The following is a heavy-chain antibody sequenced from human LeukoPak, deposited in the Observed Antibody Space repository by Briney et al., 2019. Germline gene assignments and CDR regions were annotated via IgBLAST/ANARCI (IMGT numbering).Heavy chain of an antibody. CDR3: ARAQETVAIDY. CDR1: GETFSGFY. V-gene: IGHV4-34*01. Sequence: SETLSLTCAVYGETFSGFYWTWIRQSPGEGLQWIGEIDHTESAKYNPSLKSRVSISADTSKNQFSLKMKSVTAADTGVYYCARAQETVAIDYWGQGTLVTVSS. D-gene: IGHD5-12*01. CDR2: IDHTESA. J-gene: IGHJ4*02.